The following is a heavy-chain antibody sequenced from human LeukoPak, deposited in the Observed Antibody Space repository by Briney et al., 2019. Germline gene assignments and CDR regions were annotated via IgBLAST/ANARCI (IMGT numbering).Heavy chain of an antibody. V-gene: IGHV4-34*01. CDR2: INHSGST. Sequence: PSETLSLTCAVYGGSFSGYYWSWIRQPPGKGLEWIGEINHSGSTNYNPSLKSRVTISVDTSKNQFSLKLSSVTAADTAVYYCARVGKMTTTYPPSKKQIFFDYWGQGTLVTVSS. CDR1: GGSFSGYY. CDR3: ARVGKMTTTYPPSKKQIFFDY. J-gene: IGHJ4*02. D-gene: IGHD4-17*01.